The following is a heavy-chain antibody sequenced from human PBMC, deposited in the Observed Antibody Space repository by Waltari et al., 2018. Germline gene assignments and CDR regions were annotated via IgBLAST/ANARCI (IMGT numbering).Heavy chain of an antibody. Sequence: QVQLQQWGAGLLKPSETLSLTCAVSGGSLSSDYWRWIRQPPGKGLEWIGEINQSGYTNYNPALGSRVTISVDTSKNQFSLKMISVTAADTAVYYCARAPKVPSAMGAGYYYYYYLDVWGKGTTVTVSS. D-gene: IGHD2-2*01. CDR3: ARAPKVPSAMGAGYYYYYYLDV. CDR1: GGSLSSDY. V-gene: IGHV4-34*01. J-gene: IGHJ6*03. CDR2: INQSGYT.